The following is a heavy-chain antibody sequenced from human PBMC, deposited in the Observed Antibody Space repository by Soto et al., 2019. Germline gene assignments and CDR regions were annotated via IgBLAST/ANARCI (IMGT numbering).Heavy chain of an antibody. J-gene: IGHJ6*03. CDR2: IGGGGTRT. D-gene: IGHD3-10*01. CDR1: GFTFNNYA. V-gene: IGHV3-23*01. Sequence: EVQLLESGGGLVQPGGSLRLSCAASGFTFNNYAMNWVRQAPGKGLEWVSGIGGGGTRTYYADSVKGRFTISRDNSKNTLYLQMSSLRVEDPATYHCAKGGALWDSGKRYMNVWGKGTTVTVSS. CDR3: AKGGALWDSGKRYMNV.